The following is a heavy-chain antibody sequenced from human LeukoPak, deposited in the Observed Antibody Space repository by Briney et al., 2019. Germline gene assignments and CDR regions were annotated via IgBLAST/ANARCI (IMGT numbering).Heavy chain of an antibody. V-gene: IGHV3-30*02. D-gene: IGHD6-19*01. J-gene: IGHJ4*02. CDR1: GFTFSGFG. CDR2: IRYDGSNK. CDR3: AKSIPTIAVAVSTRQ. Sequence: GGSLRLSCAASGFTFSGFGMHWVRQAPGKGLEWVAFIRYDGSNKYYADSVKGRFTISRDNSKNTLYLQMNSLRPEDTAVYYCAKSIPTIAVAVSTRQWGQGTLVTVSS.